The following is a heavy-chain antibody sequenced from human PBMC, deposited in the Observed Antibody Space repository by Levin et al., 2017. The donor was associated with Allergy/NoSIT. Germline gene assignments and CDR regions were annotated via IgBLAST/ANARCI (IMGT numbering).Heavy chain of an antibody. J-gene: IGHJ6*02. V-gene: IGHV3-48*03. D-gene: IGHD3-16*01. CDR3: ATAGGDV. CDR1: GFTFFTYE. CDR2: INSSGSTM. Sequence: HTGGSLRLSCAASGFTFFTYEMNWVRQAPGKGLEWLSYINSSGSTMYYADSVKGRFTITRDNAKKSLYLQMKSLRVEDTAVYYCATAGGDVWGQGTTVTVAS.